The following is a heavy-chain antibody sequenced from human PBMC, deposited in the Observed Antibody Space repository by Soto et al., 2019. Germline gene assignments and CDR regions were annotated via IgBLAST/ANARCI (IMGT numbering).Heavy chain of an antibody. J-gene: IGHJ3*02. CDR2: ISWNSGSI. D-gene: IGHD6-13*01. Sequence: EVQLVESGGGLVQPGRSLRLSCAASGFTFYDYAMHWVRQPPGKGLEWVSGISWNSGSIGYAASVRGRFTISTDHATNSLHLQMNSLRADDTAVYYCAKDRGSSWYRSDAFDIWGQGTMVTVSS. V-gene: IGHV3-9*01. CDR1: GFTFYDYA. CDR3: AKDRGSSWYRSDAFDI.